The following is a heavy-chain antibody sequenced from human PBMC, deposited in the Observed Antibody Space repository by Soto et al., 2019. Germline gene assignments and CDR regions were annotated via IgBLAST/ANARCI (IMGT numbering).Heavy chain of an antibody. CDR2: ISSSSSYI. CDR1: GFTFSSYS. CDR3: ARDASRTTVTDY. J-gene: IGHJ4*02. Sequence: EVQLVEAGGGLVNPGGSLRLSFAASGFTFSSYSMNWVRQAPGKGLEWVSSISSSSSYIYYADSVKGRFTISRDNAKNSLYLQMNSLRAEDTAVYYFARDASRTTVTDYWGQGTLVTVSS. D-gene: IGHD4-17*01. V-gene: IGHV3-21*01.